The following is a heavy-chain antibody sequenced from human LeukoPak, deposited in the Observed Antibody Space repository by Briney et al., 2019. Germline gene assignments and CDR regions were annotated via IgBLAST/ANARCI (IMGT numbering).Heavy chain of an antibody. D-gene: IGHD5-18*01. V-gene: IGHV4-59*01. CDR2: IYYSGST. J-gene: IGHJ6*03. CDR1: GHSISSYY. Sequence: PSETLSLTCTVSGHSISSYYWSWIRQPPGKGLEWIGFIYYSGSTNYNPSLKSRVTISVDTSKNQFSLTLSSVTAADTAVYYCARVIEGGYSYGSYYYYMDVWGKGTTVTISS. CDR3: ARVIEGGYSYGSYYYYMDV.